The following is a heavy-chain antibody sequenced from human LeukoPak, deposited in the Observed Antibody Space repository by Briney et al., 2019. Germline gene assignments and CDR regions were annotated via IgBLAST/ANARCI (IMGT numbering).Heavy chain of an antibody. D-gene: IGHD1-26*01. Sequence: PGGSLRLSCAASGFSVINHFMHWVRQAPGEGLQGVSTINGAGVTYYAASVKGRFTISRDTVKNTFSLQMNNLRADDTAVYFCARRGVQGYMDVWGKGTTVTVSS. J-gene: IGHJ6*03. CDR1: GFSVINHF. CDR3: ARRGVQGYMDV. V-gene: IGHV3-53*01. CDR2: INGAGVT.